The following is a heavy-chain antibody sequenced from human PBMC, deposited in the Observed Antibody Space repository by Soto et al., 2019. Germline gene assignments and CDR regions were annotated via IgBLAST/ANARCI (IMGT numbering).Heavy chain of an antibody. V-gene: IGHV4-59*01. CDR1: GASISSYY. CDR3: ARVVRDYGDYVGAFDI. J-gene: IGHJ3*02. Sequence: SETLSLTCTVSGASISSYYWSWIRQPPGKGLEWIGYIYYSGSTNYNPSLKSRVTISVDTSKNQFSLKLSSVTAADTAVYYCARVVRDYGDYVGAFDIWGQGTMVTVSS. CDR2: IYYSGST. D-gene: IGHD4-17*01.